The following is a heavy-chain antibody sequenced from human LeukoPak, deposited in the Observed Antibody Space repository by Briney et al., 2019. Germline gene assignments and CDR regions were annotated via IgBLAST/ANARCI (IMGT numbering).Heavy chain of an antibody. D-gene: IGHD3-3*01. V-gene: IGHV4-39*07. J-gene: IGHJ4*02. Sequence: PSETLSLTCTVSGDSISRSSYFWAWIRQPPGKGLEWIGSVYSSGSTYYNPSLRSQITISVDTSKYQFSLKLTSVAAADTAMYYCTRDMEYPGAGFDYWGQGIPVTVSS. CDR3: TRDMEYPGAGFDY. CDR2: VYSSGST. CDR1: GDSISRSSYF.